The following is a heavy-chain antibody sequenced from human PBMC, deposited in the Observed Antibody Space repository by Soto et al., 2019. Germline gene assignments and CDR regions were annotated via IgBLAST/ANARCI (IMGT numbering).Heavy chain of an antibody. V-gene: IGHV4-59*01. Sequence: SETLSLTCTVSGGAISRNFWSWIRQPPGKGLEWIGYMYYSGSTNYNPSLKSRVTISVDTSKNQFSLKLSSVTAADTAVYYCAKVGHRLAAAGAGYNWFDPWGQGTLVTVSS. J-gene: IGHJ5*02. CDR3: AKVGHRLAAAGAGYNWFDP. D-gene: IGHD6-13*01. CDR1: GGAISRNF. CDR2: MYYSGST.